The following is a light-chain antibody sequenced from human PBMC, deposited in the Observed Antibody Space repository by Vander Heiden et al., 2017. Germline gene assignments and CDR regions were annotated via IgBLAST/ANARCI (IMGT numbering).Light chain of an antibody. CDR2: DAS. CDR1: QDISRY. V-gene: IGKV1-33*01. J-gene: IGKJ2*01. CDR3: QQYVIPPYT. Sequence: TCQTSQDISRYLFWFQQQSGQAPKALIYDASNIETGVSSRFSGSVSGTDFSFTISGLQPEDFATYYCQQYVIPPYTFGQGTRLEI.